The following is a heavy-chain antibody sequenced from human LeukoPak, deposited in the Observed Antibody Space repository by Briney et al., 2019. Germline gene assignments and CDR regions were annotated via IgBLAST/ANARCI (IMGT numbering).Heavy chain of an antibody. V-gene: IGHV4-59*08. J-gene: IGHJ4*02. D-gene: IGHD6-13*01. CDR2: IYYSGST. CDR1: GGSISTYY. CDR3: ARHGGSSGWYHFDY. Sequence: PSETLSLTCTVSGGSISTYYWSWIRQPPGKGLEWIGYIYYSGSTNYNPSLKSRVTISVDTSKNQFSLKLSSVTAADTALYYCARHGGSSGWYHFDYWGQGTLVTVSS.